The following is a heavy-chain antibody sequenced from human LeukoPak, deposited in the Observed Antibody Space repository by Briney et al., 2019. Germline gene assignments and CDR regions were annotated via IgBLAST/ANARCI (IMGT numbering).Heavy chain of an antibody. D-gene: IGHD2-2*01. CDR2: IYHSGST. J-gene: IGHJ5*02. V-gene: IGHV4-30-2*01. CDR1: GGSISSGGYS. Sequence: SQTLSLTCAVSGGSISSGGYSWSWIRQPPGKGLEWIGYIYHSGSTYYNPSLKSRVTISVDRSKNQFSLKLSSVTAADTAVYYCARGSRIIVVVPAVSGGWFDPWGQGTLVTVSS. CDR3: ARGSRIIVVVPAVSGGWFDP.